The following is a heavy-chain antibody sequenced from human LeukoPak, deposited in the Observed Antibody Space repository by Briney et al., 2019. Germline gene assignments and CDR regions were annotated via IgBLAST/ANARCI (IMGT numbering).Heavy chain of an antibody. CDR2: ISSSSSTI. V-gene: IGHV3-48*04. CDR1: GFTFSSYS. D-gene: IGHD2-2*01. J-gene: IGHJ4*02. CDR3: ARAYCSSTSCYETDYYFDY. Sequence: GGSLRLSCAASGFTFSSYSMNWVRQAPGKGLEWVSYISSSSSTIYYADSVKGQFTISRDNAKNSLYLQMNSLRAEDTAVYYCARAYCSSTSCYETDYYFDYWGQGTLVTVSS.